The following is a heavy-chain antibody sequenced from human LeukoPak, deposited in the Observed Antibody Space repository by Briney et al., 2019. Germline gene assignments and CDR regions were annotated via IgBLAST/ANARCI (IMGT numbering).Heavy chain of an antibody. CDR2: IYYSGST. CDR1: GGSISSSSYY. D-gene: IGHD1-26*01. J-gene: IGHJ4*02. CDR3: ARDSDSIVGATGVDY. Sequence: SETLSLTCTVSGGSISSSSYYWGWIRQPPGKGLEWIGSIYYSGSTYYNPSLKSRVTISVDMSKNQFSLKLSSVTAADTAVYYCARDSDSIVGATGVDYWGQGTLVTVSS. V-gene: IGHV4-39*07.